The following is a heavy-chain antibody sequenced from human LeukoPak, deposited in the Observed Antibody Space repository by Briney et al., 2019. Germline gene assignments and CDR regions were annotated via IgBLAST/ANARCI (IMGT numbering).Heavy chain of an antibody. Sequence: ASVKVSCKASGFVFTSYGFTWVRQAPGQGLEWMGWISANDGKTHYSEKHQGRVTMSTDTVTSTAYMELRSLRSDDTAVYYCARELHVERDDYWGQGTLVTVSS. D-gene: IGHD1-1*01. CDR2: ISANDGKT. J-gene: IGHJ4*02. CDR3: ARELHVERDDY. V-gene: IGHV1-18*01. CDR1: GFVFTSYG.